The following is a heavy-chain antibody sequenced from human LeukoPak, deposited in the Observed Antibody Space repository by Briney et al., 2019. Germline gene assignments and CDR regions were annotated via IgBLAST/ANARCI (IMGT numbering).Heavy chain of an antibody. CDR3: ARTVITMVRGVIGYYFDY. CDR2: IIPIFGTA. J-gene: IGHJ4*02. D-gene: IGHD3-10*01. V-gene: IGHV1-69*05. Sequence: SVKVSCKASGGTFSSYAISWVRQAPGQGLEWMGGIIPIFGTANYAQKFQGRVSITTDESTSTAYMELSSLRSEDTAVYYCARTVITMVRGVIGYYFDYWGQGTLVTVSS. CDR1: GGTFSSYA.